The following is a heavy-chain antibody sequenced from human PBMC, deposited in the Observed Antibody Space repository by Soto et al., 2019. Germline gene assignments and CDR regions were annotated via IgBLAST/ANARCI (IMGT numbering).Heavy chain of an antibody. CDR1: GYAFTTYG. CDR3: ARERYGYY. D-gene: IGHD1-1*01. V-gene: IGHV1-18*01. J-gene: IGHJ4*02. CDR2: IRAHNGNT. Sequence: QVHLVQSGAEVKKPGASVKVSCKGSGYAFTTYGITWVRQAPGQGLEWMGWIRAHNGNTNYAQKLQGRVTVTRDTPTIPASREQSSLRSDDTDVYYCARERYGYYWGQGALVTV.